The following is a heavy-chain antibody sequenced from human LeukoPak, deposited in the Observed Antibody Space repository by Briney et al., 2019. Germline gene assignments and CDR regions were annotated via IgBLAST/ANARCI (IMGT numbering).Heavy chain of an antibody. J-gene: IGHJ4*02. CDR3: ARGLISGDYSKSFEY. CDR2: IYYSGST. CDR1: GGSISSYY. Sequence: PSETLSLTCTVSGGSISSYYWSWIRQPPGKGLEWIGYIYYSGSTNYNPSLKSRVTISVDTSKNQFSLKLSSVTAADTAVYYCARGLISGDYSKSFEYWGQGTLVTVSS. V-gene: IGHV4-59*08. D-gene: IGHD4-11*01.